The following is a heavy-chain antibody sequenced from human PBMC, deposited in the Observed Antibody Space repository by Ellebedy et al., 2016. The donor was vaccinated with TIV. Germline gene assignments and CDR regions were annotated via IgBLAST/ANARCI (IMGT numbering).Heavy chain of an antibody. J-gene: IGHJ6*02. CDR2: ISAYNGNT. Sequence: ASVKVSXKASGYTFISYGISWVRQAPGQGLEWMGWISAYNGNTNYAQKLQGRVTMTTDTSTSTAYMELRSLRSDDTAVYYCASGTYYYYGMDVWGQGTTVTVSS. CDR1: GYTFISYG. V-gene: IGHV1-18*04. D-gene: IGHD1-1*01. CDR3: ASGTYYYYGMDV.